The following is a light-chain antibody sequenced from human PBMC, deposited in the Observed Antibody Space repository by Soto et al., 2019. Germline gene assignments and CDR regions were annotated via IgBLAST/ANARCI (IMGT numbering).Light chain of an antibody. CDR3: QQYETFSGT. CDR1: QSVSSW. V-gene: IGKV1-5*01. Sequence: DIQMTLSLSTLSAYVGDRVTITCRASQSVSSWLAWYQRKPGNAPRLLIYDASALPRGVPSRFSGSGSGTKFTLTIASLQPDDFATYYCQQYETFSGTFGPGSKVDIK. J-gene: IGKJ1*01. CDR2: DAS.